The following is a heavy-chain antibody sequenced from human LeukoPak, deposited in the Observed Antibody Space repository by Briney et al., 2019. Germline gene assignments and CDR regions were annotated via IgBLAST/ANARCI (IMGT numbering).Heavy chain of an antibody. V-gene: IGHV3-48*01. Sequence: GGSLRLSCAASGFTFSSYSMNWVRQAPGKGLEWVSYISSSSSTIQYADSVKGRFTISRDNAKTSLYLQMNSLRAEDTAVYYCAREVVGIDSWGQGTLVTVSS. CDR3: AREVVGIDS. CDR1: GFTFSSYS. CDR2: ISSSSSTI. J-gene: IGHJ5*01. D-gene: IGHD1-26*01.